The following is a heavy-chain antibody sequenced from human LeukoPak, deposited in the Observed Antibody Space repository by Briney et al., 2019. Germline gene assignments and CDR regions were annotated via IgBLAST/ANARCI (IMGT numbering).Heavy chain of an antibody. V-gene: IGHV3-7*01. CDR1: GFSFSSYW. D-gene: IGHD1-26*01. J-gene: IGHJ4*02. CDR3: ASGSTDY. Sequence: GGSLRLSCAASGFSFSSYWMSWVRQAPGKGLEWVANIKEDGSEKNYVDSVKGRFTISRDNAKNTLYLQMNSLRAEDTAVYYCASGSTDYWGQGTLVTVSS. CDR2: IKEDGSEK.